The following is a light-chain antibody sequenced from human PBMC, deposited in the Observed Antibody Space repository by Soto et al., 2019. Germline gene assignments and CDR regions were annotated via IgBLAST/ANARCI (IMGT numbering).Light chain of an antibody. J-gene: IGKJ1*01. CDR2: GAS. Sequence: DIQMPPSPSSLSASVGDRVTITCRASQSINIYLNWYQQQPGKAPRLLIYGASTLQTGVPSRFSGSGSMTDFTLTISDLQPEDFATYDCQQPYTAPRTFGQGTKVDI. V-gene: IGKV1-39*01. CDR1: QSINIY. CDR3: QQPYTAPRT.